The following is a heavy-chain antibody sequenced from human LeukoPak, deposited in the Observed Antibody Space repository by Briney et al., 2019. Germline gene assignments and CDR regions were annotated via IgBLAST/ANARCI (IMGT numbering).Heavy chain of an antibody. D-gene: IGHD2-2*01. V-gene: IGHV3-7*01. J-gene: IGHJ6*03. CDR1: GFTFSSYW. CDR3: ARENSQYQLLSHYYYYYYMDV. Sequence: GGSLRLSCAASGFTFSSYWMSWVRQAPGKGLEWXXXXXXXXXXKYYVDSVEGRFTISRDNAKNSLYLQMNSLRAEDTAVYYCARENSQYQLLSHYYYYYYMDVWGKGTTVTVSS. CDR2: XXXXXXXK.